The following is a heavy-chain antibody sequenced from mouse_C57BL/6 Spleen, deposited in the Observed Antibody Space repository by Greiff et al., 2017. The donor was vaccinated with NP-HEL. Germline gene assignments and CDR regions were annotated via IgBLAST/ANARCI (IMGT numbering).Heavy chain of an antibody. D-gene: IGHD1-1*01. Sequence: QVQLKESGAELVKPGASVKISCKASGYAFSRYWMNWVKQRPGKGLEWIGPLYPGDGDTNYNGQTQGKATLTADKSSSTAYMQLSGLTAEDSAVYCCASSAALVITTAMDYWGQGTSVTVSS. CDR1: GYAFSRYW. J-gene: IGHJ4*01. CDR3: ASSAALVITTAMDY. CDR2: LYPGDGDT. V-gene: IGHV1-80*01.